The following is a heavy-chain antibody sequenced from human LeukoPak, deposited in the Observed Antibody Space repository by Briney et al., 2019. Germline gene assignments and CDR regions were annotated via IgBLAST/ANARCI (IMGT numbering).Heavy chain of an antibody. V-gene: IGHV3-48*04. J-gene: IGHJ4*02. D-gene: IGHD2-15*01. CDR1: GFTFSSYS. CDR3: ARDRGGSYSAIDY. CDR2: ISSSSITI. Sequence: GGSLRLSCAASGFTFSSYSLNWVRQAPGKGLEWVSFISSSSITIYYADSVKGRFTISRDNAEKSLYLQMNSLRAEGTAVYYCARDRGGSYSAIDYWGQGTLVTVSS.